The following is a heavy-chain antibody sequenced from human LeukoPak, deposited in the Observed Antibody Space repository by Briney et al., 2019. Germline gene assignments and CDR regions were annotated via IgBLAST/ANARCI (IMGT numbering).Heavy chain of an antibody. J-gene: IGHJ5*02. CDR1: RGSISSSGYY. D-gene: IGHD3-10*01. V-gene: IGHV4-39*07. CDR2: INHSGST. CDR3: ARGRRGPYGSGSYFRGFDP. Sequence: PSETLSLTCTLSRGSISSSGYYWGWIRQPPGKGLEWIGEINHSGSTNYNPSLKSRVTISVDTSKNQFSLKLSSVTAADTAVYYCARGRRGPYGSGSYFRGFDPWGQGTLVTVSS.